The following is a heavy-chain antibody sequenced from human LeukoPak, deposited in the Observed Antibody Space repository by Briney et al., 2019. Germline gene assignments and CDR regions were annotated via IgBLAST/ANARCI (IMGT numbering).Heavy chain of an antibody. V-gene: IGHV3-9*01. D-gene: IGHD3-22*01. CDR3: AKGNYYDSSGYYHEADAFDI. CDR1: GFTFSSYA. J-gene: IGHJ3*02. CDR2: ISWNSDSI. Sequence: GGSLRLSCAASGFTFSSYAMHWVRQAPGKGLEWVSGISWNSDSIGYADSVKGRFTISRDNAKNSLYLQMNSLRAEDTALYYCAKGNYYDSSGYYHEADAFDIWGQGTMVTVSS.